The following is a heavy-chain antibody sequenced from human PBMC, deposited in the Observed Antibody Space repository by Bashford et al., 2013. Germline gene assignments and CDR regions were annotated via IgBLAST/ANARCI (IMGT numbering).Heavy chain of an antibody. CDR3: ARSNCSGGSCYSGY. Sequence: VRQAPGKGLEWVAVISYDGSNKYYADSVKGRFTISRDNSKNTLYLQMNSLRAEDTAVYYCARSNCSGGSCYSGYWGQGTLVTVSS. V-gene: IGHV3-30*04. J-gene: IGHJ4*02. D-gene: IGHD2-15*01. CDR2: ISYDGSNK.